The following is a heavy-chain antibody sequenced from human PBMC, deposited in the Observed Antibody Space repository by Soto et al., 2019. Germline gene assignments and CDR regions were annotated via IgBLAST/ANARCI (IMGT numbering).Heavy chain of an antibody. J-gene: IGHJ4*02. V-gene: IGHV3-9*01. CDR2: ISWNSGSI. CDR3: ANDRLHLGELSLPDY. D-gene: IGHD3-16*02. Sequence: EVQLVESGGGLVQPGRSLRLSCAASGFTFDDYAMHWVRQAPGKGLEWVSGISWNSGSIGYADSVKGRFTISRDNAKNSLYLQMNSLRAEDTALYYCANDRLHLGELSLPDYWGQGTLVTVSS. CDR1: GFTFDDYA.